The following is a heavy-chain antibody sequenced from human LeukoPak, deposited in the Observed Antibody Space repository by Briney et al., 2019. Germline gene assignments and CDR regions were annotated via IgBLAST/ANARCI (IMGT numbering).Heavy chain of an antibody. CDR1: GGSISSYY. CDR3: ARGGSLFLGATMKNFDY. Sequence: SETLSLTCTVSGGSISSYYWSWIRQPPGKGLEWIGYIYYSGSTNYNPSLKSRVTISVDTSKNQFSLKLSSVTAADTAVYYCARGGSLFLGATMKNFDYWGQGTLVTVSS. J-gene: IGHJ4*02. CDR2: IYYSGST. D-gene: IGHD3-22*01. V-gene: IGHV4-59*12.